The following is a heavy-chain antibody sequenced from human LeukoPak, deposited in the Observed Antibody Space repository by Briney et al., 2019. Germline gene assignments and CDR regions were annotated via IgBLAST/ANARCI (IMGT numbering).Heavy chain of an antibody. J-gene: IGHJ6*03. Sequence: PGGSLRLSCAASGFTFSSYEMNWVRQAPGKGLEWVSCISRSSSYLYYADSVKGRFTISRDNAKNSPYLQMNSLRAEDTAVYYCARGRDGHGGYYSYMDVWGIGTTVTVSS. CDR3: ARGRDGHGGYYSYMDV. V-gene: IGHV3-21*01. D-gene: IGHD5-24*01. CDR2: ISRSSSYL. CDR1: GFTFSSYE.